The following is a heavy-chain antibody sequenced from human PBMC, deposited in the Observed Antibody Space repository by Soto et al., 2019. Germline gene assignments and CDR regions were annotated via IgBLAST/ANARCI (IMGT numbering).Heavy chain of an antibody. V-gene: IGHV3-53*01. Sequence: EVLVVESGGGLIQPGGSLRLSCAASGFTVSSNFMSWVRQAPGKGLEYVSIIYGGGSTYYADPVKGRFTISRDNFKNTVYLQMNSLRGDDTAVYYSARVNPPYPWGPGALVTVSS. CDR3: ARVNPPYP. CDR2: IYGGGST. J-gene: IGHJ5*02. CDR1: GFTVSSNF.